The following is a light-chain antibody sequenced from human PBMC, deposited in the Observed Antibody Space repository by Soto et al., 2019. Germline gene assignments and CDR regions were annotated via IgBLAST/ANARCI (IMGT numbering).Light chain of an antibody. Sequence: DIVMTQSPATLSESPGERVTLSCRASQYISSNLAWYQQKPGQPPRLLIYDATSRATGIPSRFSGSGSGTDFTLTITSLQSDDFAVYFCQQYHDWPPLTFGGGTKVEIK. J-gene: IGKJ4*01. CDR3: QQYHDWPPLT. CDR1: QYISSN. CDR2: DAT. V-gene: IGKV3D-15*01.